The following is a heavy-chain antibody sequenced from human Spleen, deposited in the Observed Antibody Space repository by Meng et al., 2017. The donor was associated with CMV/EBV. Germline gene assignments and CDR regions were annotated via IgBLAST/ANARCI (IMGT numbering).Heavy chain of an antibody. CDR2: INGDGRST. CDR3: RGSGWDDY. Sequence: GGSLRLSCVVSGFTFNNYWMHWVRQAPGKGLVWVSRINGDGRSTNYGDSVKGRFTISRDNAKNTLYLQMDSLRAEDTAVYYCRGSGWDDYWGQGTLVTVSS. D-gene: IGHD6-19*01. CDR1: GFTFNNYW. J-gene: IGHJ4*02. V-gene: IGHV3-74*01.